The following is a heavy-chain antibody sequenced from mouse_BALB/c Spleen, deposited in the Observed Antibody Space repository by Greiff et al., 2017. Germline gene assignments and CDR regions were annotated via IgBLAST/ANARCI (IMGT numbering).Heavy chain of an antibody. CDR1: GYAFTNYL. Sequence: VKLVESGAELVRPGTSVKVSCKASGYAFTNYLIEWVKQRPGQGLEWIGVINPGSGGTNYNEKFKGKATLTADKSSSTAYMQLSSLTSDDSAVYFCARGGSYYYGSSPYAMDYWGQGTSVTVSS. D-gene: IGHD1-1*01. V-gene: IGHV1-54*03. CDR2: INPGSGGT. J-gene: IGHJ4*01. CDR3: ARGGSYYYGSSPYAMDY.